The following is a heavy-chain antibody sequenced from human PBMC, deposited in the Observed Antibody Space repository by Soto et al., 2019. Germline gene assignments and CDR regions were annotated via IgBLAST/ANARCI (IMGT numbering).Heavy chain of an antibody. J-gene: IGHJ4*02. CDR3: ARDSPDGEPTAYFDY. CDR1: GGTFSSYA. D-gene: IGHD4-17*01. CDR2: ISPIFGTA. V-gene: IGHV1-69*01. Sequence: QVQLVQSGAEVKKPGSSVKVSCKASGGTFSSYAISWVRQAPGQGLEWIGGISPIFGTANYAQKFQGRVTITADESTSTAYMELSSLRSEDTAVYYCARDSPDGEPTAYFDYWGQGTLVTVSS.